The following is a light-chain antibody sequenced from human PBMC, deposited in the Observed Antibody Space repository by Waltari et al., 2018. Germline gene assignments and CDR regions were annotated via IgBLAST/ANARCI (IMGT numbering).Light chain of an antibody. CDR1: QSLLYRPNNQNY. Sequence: DIVMTQSHESLAVSLGERATINCKSSQSLLYRPNNQNYLTWYQRKPGQPPKLLISWASTRESGVPDRFSGSGSGTDFTLTSSSLQAEDVAVYYCQQSYTTPLTFGGGTRVEIK. CDR3: QQSYTTPLT. CDR2: WAS. V-gene: IGKV4-1*01. J-gene: IGKJ4*01.